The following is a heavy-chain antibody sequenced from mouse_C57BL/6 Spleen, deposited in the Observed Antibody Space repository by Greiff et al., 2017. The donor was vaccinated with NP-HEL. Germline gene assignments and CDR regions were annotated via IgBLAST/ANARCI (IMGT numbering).Heavy chain of an antibody. D-gene: IGHD2-5*01. J-gene: IGHJ3*01. CDR3: ARHHYSNPWFAY. Sequence: EVKLVESGGDLVKPGGSLKLSCAASGFTFSSYGMSWVRQTPDKRLEWVATISSGGSYTYYPDSVKGRFTISRDNAKNTLYLQMSSLKSEDTAMYYCARHHYSNPWFAYWGQGTLVTVSA. CDR1: GFTFSSYG. CDR2: ISSGGSYT. V-gene: IGHV5-6*02.